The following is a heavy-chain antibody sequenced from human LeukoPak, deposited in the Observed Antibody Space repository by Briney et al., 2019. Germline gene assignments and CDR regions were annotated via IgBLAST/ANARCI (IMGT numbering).Heavy chain of an antibody. V-gene: IGHV3-15*01. D-gene: IGHD1-14*01. Sequence: GGSLRLSCAASGFTFSNAWMSWVRQAPGKGLEWVGRIKSKIDGGTTDYVTPVKGRFTISRDDPKNTLYLQMNSLKSEDTAVYYCTTELDVRPNHYWGQGTLVTVSS. CDR1: GFTFSNAW. J-gene: IGHJ4*02. CDR3: TTELDVRPNHY. CDR2: IKSKIDGGTT.